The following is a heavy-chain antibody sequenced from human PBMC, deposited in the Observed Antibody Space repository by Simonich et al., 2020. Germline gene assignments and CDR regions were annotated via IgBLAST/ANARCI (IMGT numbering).Heavy chain of an antibody. CDR2: INPNSGGA. CDR3: ARDGYCTNGVCYDAFDI. J-gene: IGHJ3*02. CDR1: TFTGYY. V-gene: IGHV1-2*02. Sequence: TFTGYYMHWVRQAPGQGLEWMGWINPNSGGANYAQKFQGRVTMTRDTSISTAYMELGRLRSDDTAVYYCARDGYCTNGVCYDAFDIWGQVTMVTVSS. D-gene: IGHD2-8*01.